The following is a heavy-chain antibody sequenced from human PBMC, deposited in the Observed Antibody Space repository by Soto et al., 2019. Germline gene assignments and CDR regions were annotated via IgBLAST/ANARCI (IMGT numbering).Heavy chain of an antibody. J-gene: IGHJ5*02. Sequence: QVQLVQSGAEVKKPGSSVKVSCKASGGTFSNYAITWVRQAPGQGLEWLGRIIPIFGSANYAQKFQGRVTITADESTTTAYMELSSLRSDDTAVYYCANDGGKDGYFVNWFDPWGQGTLVTVSS. CDR2: IIPIFGSA. CDR1: GGTFSNYA. V-gene: IGHV1-69*15. D-gene: IGHD5-12*01. CDR3: ANDGGKDGYFVNWFDP.